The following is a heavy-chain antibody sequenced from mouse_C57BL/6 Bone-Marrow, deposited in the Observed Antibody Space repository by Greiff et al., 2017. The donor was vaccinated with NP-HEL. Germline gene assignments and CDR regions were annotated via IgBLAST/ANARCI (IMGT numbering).Heavy chain of an antibody. D-gene: IGHD2-4*01. CDR3: ARDKNYDGFAY. CDR1: GFTFSSYA. J-gene: IGHJ3*01. CDR2: ISDGGSYT. Sequence: EVKVVESGGGLVKPGGSLKLSCAASGFTFSSYAMSWVRQTPEKRLEWVATISDGGSYTYYPDNVKGRFTISRDNAKNNLYLQMSHLKSEDTAMYYCARDKNYDGFAYWGQGTLVTVSA. V-gene: IGHV5-4*01.